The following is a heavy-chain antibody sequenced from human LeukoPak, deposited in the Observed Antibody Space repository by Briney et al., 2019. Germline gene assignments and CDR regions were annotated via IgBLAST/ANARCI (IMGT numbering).Heavy chain of an antibody. J-gene: IGHJ3*02. CDR1: GFTFSDYS. Sequence: GGSLRLSCAGSGFTFSDYSMNWVRQAPGKGLEWVSYISSGSSTIDNADSVKGRFTISRDNAKNSLYLQMNSLRAEDTAVYYCAIPSIAARPHAFDIWGQGTMVTVSS. CDR3: AIPSIAARPHAFDI. V-gene: IGHV3-48*01. D-gene: IGHD6-6*01. CDR2: ISSGSSTI.